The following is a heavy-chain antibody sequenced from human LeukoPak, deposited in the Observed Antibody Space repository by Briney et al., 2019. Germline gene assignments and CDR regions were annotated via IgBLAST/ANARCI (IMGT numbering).Heavy chain of an antibody. V-gene: IGHV4-39*07. CDR2: IYYSGST. CDR1: GGSISSSSYY. D-gene: IGHD6-13*01. J-gene: IGHJ4*02. Sequence: PSETLSLTCTVSGGSISSSSYYWGWIRQPPGKGLEWIGSIYYSGSTYYNPSLKSRVTISVDTSKNQFSLKLSSVTAADTAVYYCARQQIYQQLVDYWGQGTLVTVSS. CDR3: ARQQIYQQLVDY.